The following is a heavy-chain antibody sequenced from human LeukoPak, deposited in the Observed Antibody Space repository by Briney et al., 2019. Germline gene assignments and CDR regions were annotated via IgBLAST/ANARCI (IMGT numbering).Heavy chain of an antibody. J-gene: IGHJ5*02. CDR1: GYTFTGYY. CDR2: TNPNSGGT. CDR3: ARGYCSGGTCYLVENWFDP. D-gene: IGHD2-15*01. V-gene: IGHV1-2*06. Sequence: ASVKVSCKASGYTFTGYYMYWVRQAPGQSLEWMGRTNPNSGGTDYAQNFQGRVTMTRDTSISTAYMELSRLRSDDTAVYYCARGYCSGGTCYLVENWFDPWGQGTLVTVSS.